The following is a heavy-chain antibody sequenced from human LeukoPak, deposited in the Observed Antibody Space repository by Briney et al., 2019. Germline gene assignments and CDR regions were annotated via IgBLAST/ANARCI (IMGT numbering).Heavy chain of an antibody. CDR2: IYTSGST. Sequence: SETLSLTCTVSGGSISSGSYYWSWIRQPAGKGLEWVGRIYTSGSTNYNPSLKSRVTISVDTSKNQFSLKLSSVTAADTAVYYCARGPATIFGGLYYYYYMDVWGKGTTVTVSS. J-gene: IGHJ6*03. V-gene: IGHV4-61*02. D-gene: IGHD3-3*01. CDR3: ARGPATIFGGLYYYYYMDV. CDR1: GGSISSGSYY.